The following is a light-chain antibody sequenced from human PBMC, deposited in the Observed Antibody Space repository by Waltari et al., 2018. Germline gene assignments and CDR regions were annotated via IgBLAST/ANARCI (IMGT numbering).Light chain of an antibody. CDR3: LLYDGSDQV. CDR2: STT. V-gene: IGLV7-43*01. CDR1: AGAVPSGNH. J-gene: IGLJ3*02. Sequence: QTVVTQEPSLTVSPAGAVTLTCASSAGAVPSGNHQNWNQQKPGQVPRSLIHSTTNRHSWTPARFSGSLLGGKAALTLSGVQPEDEAEYYCLLYDGSDQVFGGGTKLTVL.